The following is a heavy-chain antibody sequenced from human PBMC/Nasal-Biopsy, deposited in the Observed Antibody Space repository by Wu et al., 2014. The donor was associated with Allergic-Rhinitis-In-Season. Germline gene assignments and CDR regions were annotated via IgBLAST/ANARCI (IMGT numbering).Heavy chain of an antibody. Sequence: LRLSCAASGFTFSDYYMSWIRQAPGKGLEWIGSIYHSGITYYNPSLKSRVTILVDTSKNQFSLKLSSVTAADTAVYYCASLVVAANNDAFDIWGQGTMVTVSS. V-gene: IGHV4-38-2*01. CDR3: ASLVVAANNDAFDI. D-gene: IGHD2-15*01. CDR2: IYHSGIT. J-gene: IGHJ3*02. CDR1: GFTFSDYY.